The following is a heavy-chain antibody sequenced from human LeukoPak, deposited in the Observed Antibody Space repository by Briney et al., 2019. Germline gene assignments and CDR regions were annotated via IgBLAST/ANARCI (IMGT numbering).Heavy chain of an antibody. CDR1: GGTFSSYA. CDR2: IIPIFGTA. D-gene: IGHD3-9*01. Sequence: ASVKVSCNASGGTFSSYAISWVRQAPGQGLEWMGGIIPIFGTANYAQKFQGRVTITADKSTSTAYMELSSLRSEDTAVYYCARARYDILTGYYPSNYFDYWGQGTLVTVSS. J-gene: IGHJ4*01. V-gene: IGHV1-69*06. CDR3: ARARYDILTGYYPSNYFDY.